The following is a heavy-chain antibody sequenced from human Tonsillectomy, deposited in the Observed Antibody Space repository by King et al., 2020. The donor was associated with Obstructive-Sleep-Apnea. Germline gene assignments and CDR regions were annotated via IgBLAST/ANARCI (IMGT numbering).Heavy chain of an antibody. J-gene: IGHJ4*02. CDR1: GFTFSDYY. D-gene: IGHD3-9*01. CDR3: ARVILTGQYPDCYFDY. V-gene: IGHV3-11*01. Sequence: VQLVESGGGLVKPGGSLRLSCAASGFTFSDYYMSWIRQAPGKGLEWISYISNSGTTIYYADSVQGRFTISRDNTKNSLYLQMNSLKAEDTAVYYCARVILTGQYPDCYFDYWGQGTLVTVSS. CDR2: ISNSGTTI.